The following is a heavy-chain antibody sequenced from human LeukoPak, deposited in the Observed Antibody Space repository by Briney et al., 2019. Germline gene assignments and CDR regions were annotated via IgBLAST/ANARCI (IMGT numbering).Heavy chain of an antibody. V-gene: IGHV3-74*03. CDR1: GFTFRREW. Sequence: GGSLSLSCAASGFTFRREWTHWVRQAPGQGLVWVSRISSDGSGTKYADSVKGRITISRDNTKNTLSLQMNSLRAEDSAVYYCAKAITRTCCVMDVSGQGETVTVSS. J-gene: IGHJ6*02. D-gene: IGHD1-20*01. CDR2: ISSDGSGT. CDR3: AKAITRTCCVMDV.